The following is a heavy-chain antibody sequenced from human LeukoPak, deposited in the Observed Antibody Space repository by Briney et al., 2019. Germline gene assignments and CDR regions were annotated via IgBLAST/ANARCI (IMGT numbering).Heavy chain of an antibody. CDR2: INPNSGGT. D-gene: IGHD3-22*01. CDR1: GYTFTGYY. CDR3: ARVSVYYYDSSGYGPFDY. Sequence: RASVKVSCKASGYTFTGYYMHWVRQAPGQGLEWMGWINPNSGGTNYAQKFQGRVTMTRDMSISTAYMELSRLRSDDTAVYYCARVSVYYYDSSGYGPFDYWGQGTLVTVSS. V-gene: IGHV1-2*02. J-gene: IGHJ4*02.